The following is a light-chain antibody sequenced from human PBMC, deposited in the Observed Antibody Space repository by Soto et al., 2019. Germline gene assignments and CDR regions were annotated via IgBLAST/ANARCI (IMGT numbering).Light chain of an antibody. V-gene: IGKV3-11*01. J-gene: IGKJ4*01. Sequence: EIVLTQSPATPSLSPGERATLPCRASQSVSSYLAWYQQKPGQAPRLLIYDASNGATGIPARFSGSGSGTDFTLTISSLEPEDFAVYYCQQRSNWPRALTFGGGTKVDIK. CDR2: DAS. CDR1: QSVSSY. CDR3: QQRSNWPRALT.